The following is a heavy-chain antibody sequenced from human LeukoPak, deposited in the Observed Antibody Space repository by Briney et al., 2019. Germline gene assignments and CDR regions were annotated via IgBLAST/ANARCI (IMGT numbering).Heavy chain of an antibody. J-gene: IGHJ4*02. CDR1: GFTFDDYG. CDR2: INWNGGST. V-gene: IGHV3-20*04. D-gene: IGHD2-2*01. CDR3: ARAFGHCSSTSCRDGYYFDY. Sequence: GGSLRLSCAASGFTFDDYGMSWVRQAPGKGLEWVSGINWNGGSTAYADSVKGRFTISRDNAKNSLYLQMNSLRAEDTALYYCARAFGHCSSTSCRDGYYFDYWGQGTLVTVSS.